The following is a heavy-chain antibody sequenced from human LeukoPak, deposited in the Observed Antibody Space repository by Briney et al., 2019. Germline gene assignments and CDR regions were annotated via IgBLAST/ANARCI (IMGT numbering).Heavy chain of an antibody. Sequence: GESLQISCKGSGYSFTSYWIGWVRQLPGKGLEWMGIIYPGDSDTRYSPSFQGQVTISADKSISTAYLQWSSLKASDTAMYYCAIQSTVSTARRYFDYWGQGTLVTVSS. CDR3: AIQSTVSTARRYFDY. CDR2: IYPGDSDT. CDR1: GYSFTSYW. V-gene: IGHV5-51*01. D-gene: IGHD4-17*01. J-gene: IGHJ4*02.